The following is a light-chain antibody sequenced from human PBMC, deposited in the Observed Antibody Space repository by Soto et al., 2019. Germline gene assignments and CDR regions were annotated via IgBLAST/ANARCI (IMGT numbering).Light chain of an antibody. CDR2: GNS. CDR1: SSNIGAGYD. V-gene: IGLV1-40*01. Sequence: QSVLTKPPSVYGAPGQRVTISCTGSSSNIGAGYDVHWYQQLPGTAPKLLIYGNSNRPSGVPDRFSGSKSGTSASLAITGLQAEDEADYYCQSDDSSLDVVFGGGTKLTVL. CDR3: QSDDSSLDVV. J-gene: IGLJ2*01.